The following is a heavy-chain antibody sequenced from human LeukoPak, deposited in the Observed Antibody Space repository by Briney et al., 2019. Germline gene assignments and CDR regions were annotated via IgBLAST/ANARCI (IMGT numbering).Heavy chain of an antibody. Sequence: PGGSLRLSCATSGFSVSNNYMSWVRQAPGKGLEWVSVISSAGDTYYADSVKGRFTISRDNSKNTLYLQMNSLRAEDTAVYYCAKCRPDYYYYGMDVWGQGTTVTVSS. CDR1: GFSVSNNY. CDR3: AKCRPDYYYYGMDV. J-gene: IGHJ6*02. CDR2: ISSAGDT. V-gene: IGHV3-53*01. D-gene: IGHD5/OR15-5a*01.